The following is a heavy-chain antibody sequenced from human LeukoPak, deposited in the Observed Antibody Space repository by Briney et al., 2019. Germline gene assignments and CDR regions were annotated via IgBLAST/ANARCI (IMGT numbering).Heavy chain of an antibody. CDR1: GFTFSSYS. V-gene: IGHV3-21*01. CDR3: ARDSRPFTIFGVVPDY. D-gene: IGHD3-3*01. J-gene: IGHJ4*02. CDR2: ISSSSSYI. Sequence: PAGSLRLSCAASGFTFSSYSMNWVRQAPGKGLEWVSFISSSSSYIYYADSVKGRFTISRDNAKNSLYLQMNSLRAEDTAVYYCARDSRPFTIFGVVPDYWGQGTLVTVSS.